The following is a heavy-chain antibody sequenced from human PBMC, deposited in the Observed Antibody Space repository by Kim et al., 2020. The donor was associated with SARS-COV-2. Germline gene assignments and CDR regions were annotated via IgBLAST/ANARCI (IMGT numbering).Heavy chain of an antibody. J-gene: IGHJ6*02. CDR2: FDPEDGET. V-gene: IGHV1-24*01. D-gene: IGHD5-18*01. Sequence: ASVKVSCKVSGYTLTELSMHWVRQAPGKGLEWMGGFDPEDGETIYAQKFQGRVTMTEDTSTDTAYMELSSLRSEDTAVYYCATDAPGYSYGLSYYGMDVWGQGTTVTVSS. CDR3: ATDAPGYSYGLSYYGMDV. CDR1: GYTLTELS.